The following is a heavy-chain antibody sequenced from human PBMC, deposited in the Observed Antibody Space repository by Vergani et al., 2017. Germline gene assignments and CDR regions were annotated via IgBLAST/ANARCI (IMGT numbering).Heavy chain of an antibody. V-gene: IGHV4-59*01. Sequence: QVQLQESGPGLVKPSETLSLTCTVSGGSISSYYWSWIRQPPGKGLEWIGYIYYSGSTNYNPSLKSRVPISVDTSKNQFSLKLSSVTAADTAVYYCARDPDSSGSDYWGQGTLVTVSS. CDR3: ARDPDSSGSDY. CDR1: GGSISSYY. CDR2: IYYSGST. D-gene: IGHD6-19*01. J-gene: IGHJ4*02.